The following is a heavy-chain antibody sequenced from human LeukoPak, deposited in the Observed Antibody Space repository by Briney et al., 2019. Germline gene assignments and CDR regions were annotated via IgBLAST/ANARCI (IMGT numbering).Heavy chain of an antibody. CDR2: IKQDGSEK. CDR1: GFTFSSYW. J-gene: IGHJ4*02. CDR3: ARDAYCSGGSCIDY. Sequence: GGSLRLSCAASGFTFSSYWMSWVRQAPGKGLEWVANIKQDGSEKYYVDSVKGRFTISRDNSKNTLYLQMNSLRAEDTAVYYCARDAYCSGGSCIDYWGQGTLVTVSS. V-gene: IGHV3-7*01. D-gene: IGHD2-15*01.